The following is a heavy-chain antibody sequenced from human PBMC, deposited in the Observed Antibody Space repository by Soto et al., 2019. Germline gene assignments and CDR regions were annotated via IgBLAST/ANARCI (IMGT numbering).Heavy chain of an antibody. V-gene: IGHV1-69*02. D-gene: IGHD2-2*01. Sequence: QVQLVQSGAEVKKPGSSVKVSCKASGGTFSSYTISWVRQAPGQGLEWMGRIIPILGIANYAQKVQGRDTITADKSTGTAYMELSSLSSEDTAVYYCARGVDIVVVPAATYYWYFDLWGRGTLVTVSS. CDR3: ARGVDIVVVPAATYYWYFDL. CDR1: GGTFSSYT. CDR2: IIPILGIA. J-gene: IGHJ2*01.